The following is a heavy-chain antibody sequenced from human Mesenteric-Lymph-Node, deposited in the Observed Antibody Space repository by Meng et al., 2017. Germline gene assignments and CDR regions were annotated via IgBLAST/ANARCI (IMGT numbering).Heavy chain of an antibody. V-gene: IGHV3-74*01. Sequence: GESLKISCAASGFTFSNYWIHWVRQVPGKGPVWVSRISPDGTRRGYADSVKGRFTISRDNVHNTVYLQMNSLTAEDTAVYYCARDFDREGWGQGTLVTVSS. J-gene: IGHJ4*02. CDR1: GFTFSNYW. CDR3: ARDFDREG. CDR2: ISPDGTRR.